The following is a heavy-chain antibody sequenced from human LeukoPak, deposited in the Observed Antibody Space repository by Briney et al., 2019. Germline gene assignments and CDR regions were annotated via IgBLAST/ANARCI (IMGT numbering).Heavy chain of an antibody. CDR1: GFTFSNYD. CDR2: IGTAGDI. Sequence: PGGSLRLSCAASGFTFSNYDMYWVRQVTRKGLEWVSAIGTAGDIHYPGSLKGRFTIFRENAKNSLYLQMNSLTAGDTAVYYCARAGVTMVRGLDYGMDVWGQGTTVTVSS. D-gene: IGHD3-10*01. CDR3: ARAGVTMVRGLDYGMDV. V-gene: IGHV3-13*01. J-gene: IGHJ6*02.